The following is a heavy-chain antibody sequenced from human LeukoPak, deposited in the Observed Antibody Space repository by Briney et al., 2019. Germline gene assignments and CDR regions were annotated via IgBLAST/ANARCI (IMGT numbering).Heavy chain of an antibody. D-gene: IGHD1/OR15-1a*01. CDR1: GFTFSSYE. Sequence: PGGSLRLSCAASGFTFSSYEMNWVRQAPGKGLEWVSYISSSGNTIYYADSVRDRFTVSRDNAKNSLYMQMNSLRAEDTAVYYCARDGGTTTTGNWFDPWGQGTLVTVSS. CDR2: ISSSGNTI. J-gene: IGHJ5*02. CDR3: ARDGGTTTTGNWFDP. V-gene: IGHV3-48*03.